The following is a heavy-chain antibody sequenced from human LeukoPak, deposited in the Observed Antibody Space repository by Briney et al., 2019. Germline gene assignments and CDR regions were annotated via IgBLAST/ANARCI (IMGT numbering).Heavy chain of an antibody. V-gene: IGHV4-39*01. Sequence: SETLSLTCAVSSGSISSSSYYWGWIRQPPGKGLEWIGSIYYSGSTYYNPSLKSRVTLSVDTSKNQFSLKLRSVTAADTAVYYCARQERGYDGSGHRAFDIWAKGQWSPSLQ. CDR2: IYYSGST. D-gene: IGHD3-22*01. CDR1: SGSISSSSYY. CDR3: ARQERGYDGSGHRAFDI. J-gene: IGHJ3*02.